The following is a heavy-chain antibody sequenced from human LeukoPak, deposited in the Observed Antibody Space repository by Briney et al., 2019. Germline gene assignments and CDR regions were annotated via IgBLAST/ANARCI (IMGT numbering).Heavy chain of an antibody. CDR1: GFTFSSYA. J-gene: IGHJ4*02. D-gene: IGHD5-18*01. CDR3: AKDLGEGYSYGYDY. Sequence: HTGGSLRLSCAASGFTFSSYAMSWVRQAPGKGLEWVSAISGSGGSTYYADSVKGRFTISRDNSKNTLYLQMNSLRAEDTAVYYCAKDLGEGYSYGYDYWGQGTLVTVSS. CDR2: ISGSGGST. V-gene: IGHV3-23*01.